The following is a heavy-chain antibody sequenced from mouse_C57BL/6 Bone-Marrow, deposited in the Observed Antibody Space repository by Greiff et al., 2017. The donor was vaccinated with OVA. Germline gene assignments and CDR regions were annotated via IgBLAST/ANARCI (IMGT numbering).Heavy chain of an antibody. CDR1: GFTFSDYY. J-gene: IGHJ3*01. D-gene: IGHD2-2*01. CDR2: ISNGGGST. V-gene: IGHV5-12*01. CDR3: ARDLLWLRRGFAY. Sequence: EVQRVESGGGLVQPGGSLKLSCAASGFTFSDYYMYWVRQTPEKRLEWVAYISNGGGSTYYPDTVKGRFTISRDNAKNTLYLQMSRLKSEDTAMYYCARDLLWLRRGFAYWGQGTLVTVSA.